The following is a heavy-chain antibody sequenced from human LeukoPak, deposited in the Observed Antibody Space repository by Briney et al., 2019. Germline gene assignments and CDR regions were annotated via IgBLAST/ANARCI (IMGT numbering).Heavy chain of an antibody. CDR3: VRGVGFVKIDY. V-gene: IGHV4-34*01. J-gene: IGHJ4*02. D-gene: IGHD3-10*01. Sequence: PSETLSLTCAVYGGSFSGYFWTWIRQPPGKGLEWIGEINHSGSTNYNPSLKSRVTISVDTSKNQFSLKLTSVTAADTAVYYCVRGVGFVKIDYWGQGTLVTVSP. CDR2: INHSGST. CDR1: GGSFSGYF.